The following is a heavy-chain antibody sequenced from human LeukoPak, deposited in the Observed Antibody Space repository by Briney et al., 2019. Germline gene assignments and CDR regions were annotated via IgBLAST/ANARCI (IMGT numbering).Heavy chain of an antibody. D-gene: IGHD3-3*01. V-gene: IGHV3-30-3*01. J-gene: IGHJ3*02. Sequence: PGGSLRLSCAASGFTFSSYAMHWVRQAPGKGLEWVAVISYDGSNKYYADSVKGRFTISRDNSKNTLYLQMNSLRAEDTAVYYCARNQGSGWSNYDFSYAFDIWGQGTMVTVSS. CDR3: ARNQGSGWSNYDFSYAFDI. CDR1: GFTFSSYA. CDR2: ISYDGSNK.